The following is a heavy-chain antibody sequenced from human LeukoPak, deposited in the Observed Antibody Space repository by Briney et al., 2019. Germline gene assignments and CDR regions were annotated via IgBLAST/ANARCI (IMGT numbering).Heavy chain of an antibody. D-gene: IGHD1-26*01. J-gene: IGHJ6*03. CDR2: INPSGGST. Sequence: ASVKVSCKASGYTFTSYYMHWVRQAPGQGLEWMGIINPSGGSTSYAQRFQGRVTMTRDTSTSTVYMELGSLRSEDTAVYYCARPTTYQTYYYYMDVWGKGTTVTVSS. CDR3: ARPTTYQTYYYYMDV. CDR1: GYTFTSYY. V-gene: IGHV1-46*01.